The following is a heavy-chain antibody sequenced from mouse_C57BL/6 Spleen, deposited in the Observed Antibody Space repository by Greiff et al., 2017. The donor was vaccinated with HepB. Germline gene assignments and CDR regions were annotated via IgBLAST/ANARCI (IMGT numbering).Heavy chain of an antibody. Sequence: EVRLVESGGGLVKPGGSLKLSCAASGFTFSDYGIHWVRQAPEKGLEWVAYISSGSSTIYYADTVKGRFTISRDNAKNTLFLQMTSLRSEDTAMYYCARGLGTYYAMDYWGQGTSVTVSS. V-gene: IGHV5-17*01. D-gene: IGHD4-1*01. CDR2: ISSGSSTI. CDR1: GFTFSDYG. J-gene: IGHJ4*01. CDR3: ARGLGTYYAMDY.